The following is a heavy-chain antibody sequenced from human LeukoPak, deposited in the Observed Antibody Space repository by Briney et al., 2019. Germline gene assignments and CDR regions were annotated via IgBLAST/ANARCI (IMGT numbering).Heavy chain of an antibody. V-gene: IGHV3-11*04. CDR1: GFTFSDYY. D-gene: IGHD2-8*02. J-gene: IGHJ4*02. CDR3: ARIIWSGAYFDY. Sequence: GGSLRLSCAASGFTFSDYYMSWVRQAPGKGLEWVSHISSSGSTLYYAHSVKGRFTISRDNAKNSLYLQMNSLRDEDTAVYYCARIIWSGAYFDYWGQGTLVTVSS. CDR2: ISSSGSTL.